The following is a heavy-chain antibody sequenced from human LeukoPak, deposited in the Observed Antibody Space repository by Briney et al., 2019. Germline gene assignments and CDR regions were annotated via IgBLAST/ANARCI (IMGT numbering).Heavy chain of an antibody. Sequence: GGSLRLSCAASGFTFSSYGMHWVRQAPGKGLEWVAVISYDGSNKYYADSVKGRFTISRDNSKNTLYLQMNSLRAEDTAVYYCAKDRLVGGRGRGSGSYSLQDYWGQGTLVTVSS. CDR3: AKDRLVGGRGRGSGSYSLQDY. CDR1: GFTFSSYG. D-gene: IGHD3-10*01. V-gene: IGHV3-30*18. J-gene: IGHJ4*02. CDR2: ISYDGSNK.